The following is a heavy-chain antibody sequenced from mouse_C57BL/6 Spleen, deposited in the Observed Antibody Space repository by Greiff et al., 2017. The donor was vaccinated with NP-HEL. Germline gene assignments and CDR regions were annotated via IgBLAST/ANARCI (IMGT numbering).Heavy chain of an antibody. D-gene: IGHD1-1*01. J-gene: IGHJ4*01. Sequence: QVQLQQPGAELVKPGASVKLSCTASGYTFTSYWMPWVKQRPGQGLEWIGEIDPSDSYTNYNQKFKGKATLTVDTSSRTAYMQLSSLTTEDSAVYYCAKGEYYGSSGAMDYWGQGTSVTVAS. V-gene: IGHV1-50*01. CDR1: GYTFTSYW. CDR2: IDPSDSYT. CDR3: AKGEYYGSSGAMDY.